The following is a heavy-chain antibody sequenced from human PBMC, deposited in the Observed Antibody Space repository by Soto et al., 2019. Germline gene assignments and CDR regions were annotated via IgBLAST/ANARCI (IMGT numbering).Heavy chain of an antibody. D-gene: IGHD6-13*01. Sequence: QVQLQESGPGLVKPSQTLSLTCTVSGGSISSGGYYWSWIRQHPGKGLEWIGYIYYSGSTYYNPSLKSRLTIPVDTSKNHFSLKLSSVTAADTAVYYRAREYHSSGYVVVDYWGQGTLVTVSS. V-gene: IGHV4-31*03. CDR3: AREYHSSGYVVVDY. CDR1: GGSISSGGYY. J-gene: IGHJ4*02. CDR2: IYYSGST.